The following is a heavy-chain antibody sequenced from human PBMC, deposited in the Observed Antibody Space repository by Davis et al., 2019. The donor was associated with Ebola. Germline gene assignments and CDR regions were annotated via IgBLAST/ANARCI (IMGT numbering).Heavy chain of an antibody. V-gene: IGHV3-30-3*01. Sequence: GESLKISCAASGFTFDDYAMHWVRQAPGKGLEWVAVISYDGSNKYYADSVKGRFTISRDNSKNTLYLQMNSLRAEDTAVYYCAKGCSGTTNCYIDYWGQGTLVTVSP. D-gene: IGHD2-2*02. J-gene: IGHJ4*02. CDR3: AKGCSGTTNCYIDY. CDR1: GFTFDDYA. CDR2: ISYDGSNK.